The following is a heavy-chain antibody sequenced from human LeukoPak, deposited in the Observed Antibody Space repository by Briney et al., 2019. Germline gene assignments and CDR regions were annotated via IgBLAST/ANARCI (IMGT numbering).Heavy chain of an antibody. Sequence: GGSLRLSCAASGFTVSSKYMSWVRQAPGKGLEWVSVIYSGGSTYYADSVKGRFTISRDNSKNTLYLQMNSLRAEDTAVYYCAREGITGTTSPYFDYWGQGTLVTVSS. V-gene: IGHV3-53*01. J-gene: IGHJ4*02. CDR1: GFTVSSKY. CDR3: AREGITGTTSPYFDY. D-gene: IGHD1-20*01. CDR2: IYSGGST.